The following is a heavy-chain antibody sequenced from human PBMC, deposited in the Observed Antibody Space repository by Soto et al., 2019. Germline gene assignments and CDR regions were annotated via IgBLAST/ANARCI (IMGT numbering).Heavy chain of an antibody. J-gene: IGHJ6*03. CDR3: ARGKPAITIFGVVYYYYYYMDV. Sequence: SQTLSLTCAISGDGVSSNSAAWNWIRQSPSRGLEWLGRTYYRSKWYNDYAVSVKSRITINPDTSKNQFSLQLNSVTPEDTAVYYCARGKPAITIFGVVYYYYYYMDVWGKGTTVTVSS. D-gene: IGHD3-3*01. CDR1: GDGVSSNSAA. V-gene: IGHV6-1*01. CDR2: TYYRSKWYN.